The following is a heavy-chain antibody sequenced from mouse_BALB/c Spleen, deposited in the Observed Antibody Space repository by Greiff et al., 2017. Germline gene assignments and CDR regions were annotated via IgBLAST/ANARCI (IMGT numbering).Heavy chain of an antibody. CDR1: GFTFSDYG. Sequence: DVQLVESGGGLVQPGGSRKLSCAASGFTFSDYGMAWVRQAPGKGPEWVAFISNLAYSIYYADTVTGRFTISRENAKNTLYLEMSSLRSEDTAMYYCARTTAGYWYFDVWGAGRTV. CDR2: ISNLAYSI. J-gene: IGHJ1*01. D-gene: IGHD1-2*01. CDR3: ARTTAGYWYFDV. V-gene: IGHV5-15*02.